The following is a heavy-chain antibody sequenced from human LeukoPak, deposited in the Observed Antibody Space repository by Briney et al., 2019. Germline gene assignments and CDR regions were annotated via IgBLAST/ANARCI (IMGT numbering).Heavy chain of an antibody. Sequence: ASVKVSCKASGYTFSHYGLQWVRPAPGQTLEWMGWFNPDAGAGRYSPKFQGRVTMTSDASAATFYMELTSLTSEDTAVYYCARSGSNWSCDNWGQGTLVTVSS. D-gene: IGHD6-13*01. CDR2: FNPDAGAG. CDR1: GYTFSHYG. V-gene: IGHV1-3*01. CDR3: ARSGSNWSCDN. J-gene: IGHJ4*02.